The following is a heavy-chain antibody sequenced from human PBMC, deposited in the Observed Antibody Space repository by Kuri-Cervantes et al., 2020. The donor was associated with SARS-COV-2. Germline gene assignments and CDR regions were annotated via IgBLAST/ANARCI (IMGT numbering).Heavy chain of an antibody. CDR3: ARRVRGEWLSQYYFDY. CDR1: GYTFTSYY. J-gene: IGHJ4*02. CDR2: INPSGGST. Sequence: ASVKVSCKASGYTFTSYYMHWVRQAPGQGLEWMGIINPSGGSTNYAQKFQGRVTITADKSTSTAYTELSSLRSEDTAVYYCARRVRGEWLSQYYFDYWGQGTLVTVSS. V-gene: IGHV1-46*01. D-gene: IGHD3-3*01.